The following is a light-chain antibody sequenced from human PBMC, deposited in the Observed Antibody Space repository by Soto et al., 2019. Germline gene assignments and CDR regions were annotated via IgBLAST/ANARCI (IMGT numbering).Light chain of an antibody. CDR2: GNS. CDR1: SSNIGAGYD. CDR3: QSYASSLSGVV. V-gene: IGLV1-40*01. J-gene: IGLJ2*01. Sequence: QSVLTQPPSVSGAPGQRVTISCTGSSSNIGAGYDVHWYQQLPGTAPKLLIYGNSNRPSGVPDRFSGSKSGTSASLAITGLQAEDEADYYCQSYASSLSGVVLGGGTKVTVL.